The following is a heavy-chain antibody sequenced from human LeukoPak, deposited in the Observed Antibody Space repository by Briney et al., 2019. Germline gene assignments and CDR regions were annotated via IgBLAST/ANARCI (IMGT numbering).Heavy chain of an antibody. CDR3: ARVRYCSGGSCYWSSDY. J-gene: IGHJ4*02. D-gene: IGHD2-15*01. CDR1: GYTFTGYY. CDR2: INPNSGGT. V-gene: IGHV1-2*02. Sequence: ASVKVSCKASGYTFTGYYMHWVRQAPGQGLEWMGWINPNSGGTNYAQKFQGRVTITRDTSISTAYMELSRLRSDDTAVYYCARVRYCSGGSCYWSSDYWGQGTLVTVSS.